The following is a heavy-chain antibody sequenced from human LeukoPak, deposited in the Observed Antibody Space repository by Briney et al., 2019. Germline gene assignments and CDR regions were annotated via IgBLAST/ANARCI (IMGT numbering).Heavy chain of an antibody. J-gene: IGHJ5*02. CDR2: ISGSGGST. CDR3: AKEGCGGDCYLSAWFDP. CDR1: GFTFSSYA. Sequence: PGGSLRLSCAASGFTFSSYAMSWVCQAPGKGLEWVSAISGSGGSTYYADSVKGRFTISRDNSKNTLYLQMNSLRAEDTAVYYCAKEGCGGDCYLSAWFDPWGQGTLVTVSS. D-gene: IGHD2-21*01. V-gene: IGHV3-23*01.